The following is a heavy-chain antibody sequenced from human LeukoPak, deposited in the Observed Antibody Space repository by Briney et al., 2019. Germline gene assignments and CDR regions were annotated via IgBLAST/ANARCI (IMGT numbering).Heavy chain of an antibody. CDR1: GFIFSSYW. D-gene: IGHD1-26*01. Sequence: PGGSLRLSCAASGFIFSSYWMHWVRHAPGKGLEWVSGISSIDGSTYYADSVKGRFTVSRDNSKNTLYLQMNSLRAEDTAVYYCAKVASGSYYNWPFDYWGQGTLVTVSS. J-gene: IGHJ4*02. V-gene: IGHV3-23*01. CDR3: AKVASGSYYNWPFDY. CDR2: ISSIDGST.